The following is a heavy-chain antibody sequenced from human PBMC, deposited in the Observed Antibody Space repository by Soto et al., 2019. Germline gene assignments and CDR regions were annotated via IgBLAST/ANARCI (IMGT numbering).Heavy chain of an antibody. Sequence: QVQLVESGGGVVQPGRSLRLSCAASGFTFSAFGMHWFRQAPGKGLEWVAVISNDGNSEHYADSVKGRFTISRDNSKNTFYLQMNSLSVEDTAVYYCAKTITTVGVSSTGRGALLDNWGQGILVSVSS. CDR1: GFTFSAFG. D-gene: IGHD3-3*01. J-gene: IGHJ4*02. CDR2: ISNDGNSE. V-gene: IGHV3-30*18. CDR3: AKTITTVGVSSTGRGALLDN.